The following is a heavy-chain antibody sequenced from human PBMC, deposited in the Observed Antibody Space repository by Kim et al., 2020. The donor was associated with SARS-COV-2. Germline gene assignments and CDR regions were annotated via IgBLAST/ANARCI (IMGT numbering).Heavy chain of an antibody. CDR3: AKDGGGGEWSWAFDI. D-gene: IGHD2-8*01. J-gene: IGHJ3*02. CDR2: ISYDGSNK. V-gene: IGHV3-30*18. CDR1: GFTFSSYG. Sequence: GGSLRLSCAASGFTFSSYGMHWVRQAPGKGLEWVAVISYDGSNKYYADSVKGRFTISRDNSKNTLYLQMNSLRAEDTAVYYCAKDGGGGEWSWAFDIWGQGTMVTVSS.